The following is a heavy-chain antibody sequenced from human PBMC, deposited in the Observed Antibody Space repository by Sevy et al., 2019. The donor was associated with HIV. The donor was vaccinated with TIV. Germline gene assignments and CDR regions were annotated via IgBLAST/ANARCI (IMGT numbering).Heavy chain of an antibody. V-gene: IGHV4-30-4*01. CDR1: GGSISSGDYY. Sequence: SETLSLTCTVSGGSISSGDYYWSWSRQPPGKGLEWIRYIYYSGSTYYNPSLKSRVTISVDTSKNQFSLKLSSVTAADRAVYYCARFHGMIVVTDLDAFDIWGQGTMVTVSS. CDR2: IYYSGST. CDR3: ARFHGMIVVTDLDAFDI. D-gene: IGHD3-22*01. J-gene: IGHJ3*02.